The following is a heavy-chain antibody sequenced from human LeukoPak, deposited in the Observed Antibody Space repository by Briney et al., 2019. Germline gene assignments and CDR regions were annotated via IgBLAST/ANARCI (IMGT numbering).Heavy chain of an antibody. CDR3: ARHLVGATTRFDP. D-gene: IGHD1-26*01. CDR1: GGSFSSSTHY. CDR2: IYHSGST. Sequence: SETLSLTCTVSGGSFSSSTHYWGWLRQPPGKGLEWIGSIYHSGSTYFNPSLKSRVTISVDTSKEQFSLRLSSVTAADTAMYYCARHLVGATTRFDPWGQGTLVTVSS. V-gene: IGHV4-39*01. J-gene: IGHJ5*02.